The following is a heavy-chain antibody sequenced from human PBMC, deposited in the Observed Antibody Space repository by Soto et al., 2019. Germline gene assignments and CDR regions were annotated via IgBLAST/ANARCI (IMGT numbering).Heavy chain of an antibody. Sequence: GGSLRLSCAASGFTFSSYGMHWVRQAPGKGLEWVAVISYDGSNKYYADSVKGRFTISRDSSKNTLYLQMNSLRAEDTAVYYCAKDREGYYYVYDAFDIWGQGTMVTVSS. CDR3: AKDREGYYYVYDAFDI. J-gene: IGHJ3*02. CDR2: ISYDGSNK. D-gene: IGHD3-10*02. CDR1: GFTFSSYG. V-gene: IGHV3-30*18.